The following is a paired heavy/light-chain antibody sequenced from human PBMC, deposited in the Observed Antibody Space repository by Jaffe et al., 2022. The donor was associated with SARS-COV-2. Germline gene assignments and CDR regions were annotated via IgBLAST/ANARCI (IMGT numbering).Heavy chain of an antibody. CDR3: ARDTSMRY. V-gene: IGHV5-51*01. Sequence: EVQLVQSGAEVKKPGESLKISCEGSGFDFAIYWIGWVRRVPGIGLEWMGMIYPGGSKTKYSPSFEGQVTISADKSIGTAYLQWNSLKASDTAIYYCARDTSMRYWGQGTLVTVSS. D-gene: IGHD5-18*01. CDR2: IYPGGSKT. CDR1: GFDFAIYW. J-gene: IGHJ4*02.
Light chain of an antibody. CDR3: QQYNSYPLT. Sequence: DIQMTQSPSSLSASVGDRVTITCRASQGIYNYLAWFQQKPGKAPRSLIYDASSLQSGVPSRFSGGGSGTDFTLTISSLQPEDFATYYCQQYNSYPLTFGPGTKVEIK. CDR1: QGIYNY. CDR2: DAS. V-gene: IGKV1-16*01. J-gene: IGKJ3*01.